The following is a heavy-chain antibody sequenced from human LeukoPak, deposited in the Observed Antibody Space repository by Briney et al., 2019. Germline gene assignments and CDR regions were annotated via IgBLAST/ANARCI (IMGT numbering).Heavy chain of an antibody. J-gene: IGHJ4*02. CDR1: GGSISSGSYY. V-gene: IGHV4-61*02. CDR2: IYTSGST. CDR3: ARFAKIIYGDYIDY. Sequence: SQALSLTCTVSGGSISSGSYYWSWIRQPAGKGLEWIGRIYTSGSTNYNPSLKSRVTISVDTSKNQFSLKLSSVTAADTAVYYCARFAKIIYGDYIDYWGQGTLVTVSS. D-gene: IGHD4-17*01.